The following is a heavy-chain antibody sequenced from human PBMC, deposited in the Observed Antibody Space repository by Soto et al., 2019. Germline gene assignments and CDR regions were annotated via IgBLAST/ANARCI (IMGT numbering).Heavy chain of an antibody. CDR1: GFTFSSYG. CDR2: ISYDGSNK. V-gene: IGHV3-30*18. CDR3: AKDTLAAADSYYFDY. D-gene: IGHD6-13*01. Sequence: GGSLRLSCAASGFTFSSYGMHWVRQAPGKGLEWVAVISYDGSNKYYADSVKGRFTISRDNSKNTLYLQMNSLRAEDTAVYYCAKDTLAAADSYYFDYWGQGTLVTVSS. J-gene: IGHJ4*02.